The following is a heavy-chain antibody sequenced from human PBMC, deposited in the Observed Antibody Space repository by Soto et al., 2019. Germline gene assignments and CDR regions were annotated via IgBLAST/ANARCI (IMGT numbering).Heavy chain of an antibody. V-gene: IGHV4-4*02. J-gene: IGHJ4*02. CDR1: GGSISSSNW. D-gene: IGHD2-15*01. CDR2: IYHSGST. CDR3: ARDIGSRALDY. Sequence: QVQLQESGPGLVKPSGTLSLTCAVSGGSISSSNWWNWVRQPPGKGLEWIGEIYHSGSTNYNPSLQSRVTISVDKSKTQFSLKLSSVTAADTAMYYCARDIGSRALDYWGQGTLVTVSS.